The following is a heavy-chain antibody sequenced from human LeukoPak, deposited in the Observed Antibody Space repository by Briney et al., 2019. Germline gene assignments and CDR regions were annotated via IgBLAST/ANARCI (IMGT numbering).Heavy chain of an antibody. J-gene: IGHJ4*02. D-gene: IGHD4-17*01. CDR1: GFTFSSYG. V-gene: IGHV3-23*01. CDR2: ISGSGGST. CDR3: AKDNHGDYKYDY. Sequence: GGSLRLSCAASGFTFSSYGMSWVRQAPGKGLEWVSAISGSGGSTYYADSVKGRFTISRDNSKNTLYLQMNSLRAEDTAVYYCAKDNHGDYKYDYWGQGTLVTVSS.